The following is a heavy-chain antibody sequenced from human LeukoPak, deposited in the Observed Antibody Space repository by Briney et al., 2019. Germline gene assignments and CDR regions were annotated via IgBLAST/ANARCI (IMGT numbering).Heavy chain of an antibody. CDR3: ARGDYDFWTPPLDY. D-gene: IGHD3-3*01. CDR2: ISSSSYI. CDR1: GFTFSSYA. V-gene: IGHV3-21*01. J-gene: IGHJ4*02. Sequence: GGSLRLSCAASGFTFSSYAMHWVRQAPGKGLEWVSSISSSSYIYYADSVKGRFTISRDNAKNSLYLQMNSLRAEDTAVYYCARGDYDFWTPPLDYWGQGTLVTGSS.